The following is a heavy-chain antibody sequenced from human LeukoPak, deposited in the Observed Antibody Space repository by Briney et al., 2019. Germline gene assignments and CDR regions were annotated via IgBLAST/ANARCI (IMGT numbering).Heavy chain of an antibody. CDR2: INPNSGGT. CDR3: AREIKSRYMRVVTASSHRGSWFDP. CDR1: GGTFSSYT. D-gene: IGHD2-21*02. J-gene: IGHJ5*02. V-gene: IGHV1-2*02. Sequence: ASVKVSCKASGGTFSSYTISWVRQAPGQGLEWMGWINPNSGGTNYAQKFQGRVTMTRDTSISTAYMELSRLRSDDTAVYYCAREIKSRYMRVVTASSHRGSWFDPWGQGTLVTVSS.